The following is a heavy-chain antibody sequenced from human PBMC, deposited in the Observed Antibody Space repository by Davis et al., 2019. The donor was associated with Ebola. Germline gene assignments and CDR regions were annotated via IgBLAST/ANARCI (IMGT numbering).Heavy chain of an antibody. D-gene: IGHD4-23*01. J-gene: IGHJ4*02. CDR2: IYWAGDK. Sequence: SGPTLVKPTQTLTLTCSFSGFSLHTYGMGVVWIRQPPGKALDWLALIYWAGDKHYSPSLKSRLTITKDTSKNQVVLTLTNVDPVDTATYYCSRAYGGNWVKGRYYFDYWGQGTLVTVSS. V-gene: IGHV2-5*02. CDR1: GFSLHTYGMG. CDR3: SRAYGGNWVKGRYYFDY.